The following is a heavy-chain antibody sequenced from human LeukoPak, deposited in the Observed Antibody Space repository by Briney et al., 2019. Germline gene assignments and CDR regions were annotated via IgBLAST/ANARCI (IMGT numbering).Heavy chain of an antibody. CDR1: FXGXS. CDR3: AREGSPGTLDY. D-gene: IGHD1-26*01. J-gene: IGHJ4*02. CDR2: ISGNGDTT. V-gene: IGHV3-64*01. Sequence: FXGXSXXXVRQAPGREPEYISAISGNGDTTYYANSVKGRFTISRDNSKNTLYLQMGSLRVDDRALYYCAREGSPGTLDYWGQGTLVTVSS.